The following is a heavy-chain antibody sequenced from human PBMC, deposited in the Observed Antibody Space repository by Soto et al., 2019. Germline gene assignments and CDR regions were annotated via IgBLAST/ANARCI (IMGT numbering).Heavy chain of an antibody. J-gene: IGHJ6*01. D-gene: IGHD2-2*02. CDR2: ISYDGSNK. CDR1: GFTFSSYA. Sequence: QVQLVESGGGVVQPGRSLRLSCAASGFTFSSYAMHWVRQAPGKGLEWVAVISYDGSNKYYADSVKGRFTISRDNSKNTLYLQMNSLRAEDTAVYYCARGAYCSSTSCYTGDYGMDVW. CDR3: ARGAYCSSTSCYTGDYGMDV. V-gene: IGHV3-30-3*01.